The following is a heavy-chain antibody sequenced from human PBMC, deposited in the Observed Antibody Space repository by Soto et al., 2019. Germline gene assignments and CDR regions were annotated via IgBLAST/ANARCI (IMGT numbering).Heavy chain of an antibody. CDR1: KSIFTGYG. CDR3: ARDLDNWNSVPYYFDY. CDR2: IRFDGTDE. D-gene: IGHD1-7*01. Sequence: PGGSLRLSCAASKSIFTGYGMHWVRQTPGKGLEWVAVIRFDGTDEHYADSVKGRFTISRDNSKNMLYLQMNSLRAEDTAVYYCARDLDNWNSVPYYFDYWGQGTLVTVSS. J-gene: IGHJ4*02. V-gene: IGHV3-33*01.